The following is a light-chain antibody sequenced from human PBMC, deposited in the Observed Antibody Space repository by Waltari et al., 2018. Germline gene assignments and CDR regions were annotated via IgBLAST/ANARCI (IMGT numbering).Light chain of an antibody. J-gene: IGLJ1*01. CDR1: DSDVGASDF. V-gene: IGLV2-14*01. CDR2: EVS. CDR3: SSYTTSSAPGV. Sequence: QSALTQPASVSCPPGQSITISSSGTDSDVGASDFFSWYQQHPGKDPHLIIYEVSNRTSGISNRFSASKSGNTASLTISGLQAEDEADYYCSSYTTSSAPGVFGTGTRVTVL.